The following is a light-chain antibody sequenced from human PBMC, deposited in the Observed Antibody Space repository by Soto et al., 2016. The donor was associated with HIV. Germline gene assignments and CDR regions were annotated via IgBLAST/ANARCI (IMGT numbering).Light chain of an antibody. CDR2: KDS. CDR1: TLPKQY. Sequence: SYELTQPPSVSVSPGQTARITCSGDTLPKQYAYWYQQKPGQAPVLVIYKDSERPSGIPERFSGSNSGDTATLSISRVEAGDEADYYCQVWDASTDLVVFGGGTKLTVL. J-gene: IGLJ2*01. CDR3: QVWDASTDLVV. V-gene: IGLV3-25*02.